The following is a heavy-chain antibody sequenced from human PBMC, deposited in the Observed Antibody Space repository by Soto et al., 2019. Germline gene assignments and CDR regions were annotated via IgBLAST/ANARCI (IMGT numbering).Heavy chain of an antibody. J-gene: IGHJ3*02. V-gene: IGHV3-11*01. CDR1: GFTFSDYY. Sequence: GGSLRLSCAASGFTFSDYYMSWIRQAPGKGLEWVSYISSSGSTIYYADSVKGRFTISRDNAKNSLYLQMNSLRAEDTAVYYCAREYRGDHYDYIWGSYRNDAFDIWGQGTMVTVSS. D-gene: IGHD3-16*02. CDR2: ISSSGSTI. CDR3: AREYRGDHYDYIWGSYRNDAFDI.